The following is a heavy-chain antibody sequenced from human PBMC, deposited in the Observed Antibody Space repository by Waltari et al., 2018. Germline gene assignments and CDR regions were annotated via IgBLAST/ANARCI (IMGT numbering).Heavy chain of an antibody. D-gene: IGHD2-15*01. CDR1: GDSMSSNNF. V-gene: IGHV4-4*02. CDR2: VHRSGRT. Sequence: QLQLQQSGPGLVKPSESLSLTCAVPGDSMSSNNFWSWVRQSPGKGLEWIGQVHRSGRTNYNPSLASRVTISIDTSNNQFSLRMPSPTAADTAMYYCARDRGRGLYLDSWGQGTLVSVSP. CDR3: ARDRGRGLYLDS. J-gene: IGHJ4*02.